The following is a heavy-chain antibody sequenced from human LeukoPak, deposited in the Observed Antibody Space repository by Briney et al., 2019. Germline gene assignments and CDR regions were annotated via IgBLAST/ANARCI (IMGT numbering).Heavy chain of an antibody. J-gene: IGHJ3*02. D-gene: IGHD2-2*01. CDR3: ARVVVPADNVGAFDI. CDR1: GYTFTGYY. V-gene: IGHV1-2*02. Sequence: EASVKVSCKASGYTFTGYYMHWVRQAPGQGLEWMGWISPSSGGTNYAQKFQGRVTMTRDTSISTAYMELSRLRSDDTDVYFCARVVVPADNVGAFDIWGQGTMVTVSS. CDR2: ISPSSGGT.